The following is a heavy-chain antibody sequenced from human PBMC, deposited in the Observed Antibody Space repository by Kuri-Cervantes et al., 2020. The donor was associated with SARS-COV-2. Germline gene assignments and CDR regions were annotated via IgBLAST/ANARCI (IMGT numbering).Heavy chain of an antibody. Sequence: ASVKVSCKASGYTFTSYDINWVRQATGQGLEWMGWMNPNSGNTGYAQKFQGRVTMTRNTSISTAYMELSSLRPEDTAVYYCARDIPKITLILIAIFKESYAMDVWGQGTTVTVSS. CDR3: ARDIPKITLILIAIFKESYAMDV. CDR1: GYTFTSYD. D-gene: IGHD3-22*01. J-gene: IGHJ6*02. V-gene: IGHV1-8*01. CDR2: MNPNSGNT.